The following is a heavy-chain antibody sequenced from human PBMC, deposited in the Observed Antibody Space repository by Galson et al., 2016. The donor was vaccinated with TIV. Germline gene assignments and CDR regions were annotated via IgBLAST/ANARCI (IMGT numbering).Heavy chain of an antibody. CDR3: AREPRSGNYFDY. CDR1: GYSFASYW. Sequence: QSGAEVKKPGESLKISCKGSGYSFASYWIGWVRQMPGQGLECMGVIYPGDSDTRYSPTFQGQVTISADKSLSTAYLQWSSLKASDTAMYYCAREPRSGNYFDYWGPGALVTVSS. V-gene: IGHV5-51*03. D-gene: IGHD2-15*01. J-gene: IGHJ4*02. CDR2: IYPGDSDT.